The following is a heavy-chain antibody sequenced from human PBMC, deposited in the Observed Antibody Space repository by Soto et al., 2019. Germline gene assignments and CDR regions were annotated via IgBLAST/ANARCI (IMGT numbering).Heavy chain of an antibody. CDR2: AHHSGRT. J-gene: IGHJ5*02. CDR1: GGSMSSSNW. V-gene: IGHV4-4*02. D-gene: IGHD3-3*01. Sequence: SETLSLTCTVSGGSMSSSNWWNWVRQSPGKGLEWIGEAHHSGRTNYNPSLKSRVTISVDKSKNHFSLKLSSVTAADTAVYYCARAKDYDFWSGYLLGTWGQGTLVTVSS. CDR3: ARAKDYDFWSGYLLGT.